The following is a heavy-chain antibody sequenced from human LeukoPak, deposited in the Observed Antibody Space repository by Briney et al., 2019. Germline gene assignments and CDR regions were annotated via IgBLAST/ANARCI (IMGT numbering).Heavy chain of an antibody. CDR3: AKDQHECYFDY. J-gene: IGHJ4*02. CDR1: GFTFNNYA. CDR2: INTGGGA. D-gene: IGHD2-21*01. V-gene: IGHV3-23*01. Sequence: GGSLRLSCTASGFTFNNYAMAWVRQAQGKGLEWVSTINTGGGAYYAASVKGRFTMSRDNSRNTLYLQMNSLRAEDTAVYYCAKDQHECYFDYWGQGTLVTVSS.